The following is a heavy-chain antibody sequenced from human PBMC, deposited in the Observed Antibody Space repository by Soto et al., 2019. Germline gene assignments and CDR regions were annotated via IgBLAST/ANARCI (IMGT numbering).Heavy chain of an antibody. V-gene: IGHV1-24*01. CDR2: FDPEDGET. Sequence: ASVKVSCKVSGYTLTVLSMHWVRQAPGKGLEWMGGFDPEDGETIYAQKFRGRVTMTEDTSTDTAYMELSSLRSEDTAVYYCATSILYYYDSSGSPDYWGQGTLVTVSS. CDR1: GYTLTVLS. CDR3: ATSILYYYDSSGSPDY. J-gene: IGHJ4*02. D-gene: IGHD3-22*01.